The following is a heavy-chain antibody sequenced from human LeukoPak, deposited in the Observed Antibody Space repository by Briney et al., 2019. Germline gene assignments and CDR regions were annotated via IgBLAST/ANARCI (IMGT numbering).Heavy chain of an antibody. CDR1: GFTFSSYA. CDR2: ISYDGSNK. J-gene: IGHJ4*02. CDR3: ASLTRGRVDYFDY. Sequence: GGSLRLSCAASGFTFSSYAMHWVRQAPGKGLEWVAVISYDGSNKYYADSVKGRFTIPRDNSKNTLYLQMNSQRAEDTAVYYCASLTRGRVDYFDYWGQGTLVTVSS. V-gene: IGHV3-30*04. D-gene: IGHD2-15*01.